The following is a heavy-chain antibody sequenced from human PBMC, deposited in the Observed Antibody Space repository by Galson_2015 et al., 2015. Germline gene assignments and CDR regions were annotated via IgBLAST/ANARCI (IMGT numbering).Heavy chain of an antibody. Sequence: SLRLSCAASGFTFSSYGMHWVRQAPGKGLEWVAVISYDGSNKYYADSVKGRFTISRDNSKNTLYLQMNSLRAEDTAVYYCAKADSSGWYFDYWGQGTLVTVSS. CDR1: GFTFSSYG. D-gene: IGHD6-19*01. CDR3: AKADSSGWYFDY. CDR2: ISYDGSNK. J-gene: IGHJ4*02. V-gene: IGHV3-30*18.